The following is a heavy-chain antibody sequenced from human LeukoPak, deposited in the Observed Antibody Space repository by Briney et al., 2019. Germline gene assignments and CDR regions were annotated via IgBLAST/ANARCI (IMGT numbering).Heavy chain of an antibody. D-gene: IGHD1-26*01. V-gene: IGHV4-4*07. J-gene: IGHJ5*02. CDR2: IYTSGST. CDR3: ARSGGLYWFDP. Sequence: PSETLSLTCTVSGGSISIYCWSWIRQPAGKGLEWIGRIYTSGSTNYNPPLKSRVTISVDKSKNQFSLKLSSVTAADTAVYYCARSGGLYWFDPWGQGTLVTVSS. CDR1: GGSISIYC.